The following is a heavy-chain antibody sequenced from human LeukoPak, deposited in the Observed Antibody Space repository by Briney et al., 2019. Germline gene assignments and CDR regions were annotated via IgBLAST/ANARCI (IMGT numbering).Heavy chain of an antibody. CDR1: GGTISSYY. V-gene: IGHV4-59*08. Sequence: PSETLSLTCTVSGGTISSYYWNWIRQPPGKGLEWIGYIHYSGSTKYTPSLKSRVTISVHTSKNQFSLKLSSVTAADTAVYYCARWYSSGWAFDYWGQGTLVTVSS. J-gene: IGHJ4*02. D-gene: IGHD6-19*01. CDR2: IHYSGST. CDR3: ARWYSSGWAFDY.